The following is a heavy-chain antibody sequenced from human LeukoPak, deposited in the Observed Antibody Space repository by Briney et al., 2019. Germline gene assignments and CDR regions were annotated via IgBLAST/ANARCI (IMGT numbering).Heavy chain of an antibody. CDR1: GYTFTGYY. Sequence: ASVKVSCKASGYTFTGYYMHWVRQAPGQGLEWMGWINPNSGGTNYAQKFQGRVTMTRDTSISTAYMELSRLRSDDTAVYYCARQSHILTGYYARDRNYFDYWGQGTLVTVSS. J-gene: IGHJ4*02. CDR2: INPNSGGT. CDR3: ARQSHILTGYYARDRNYFDY. V-gene: IGHV1-2*02. D-gene: IGHD3-9*01.